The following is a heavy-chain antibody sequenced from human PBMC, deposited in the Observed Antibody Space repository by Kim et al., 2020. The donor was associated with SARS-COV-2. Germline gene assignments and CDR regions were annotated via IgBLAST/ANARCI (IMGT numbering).Heavy chain of an antibody. D-gene: IGHD6-13*01. Sequence: GGSLRLSCAASGFTFSSYGMHWVRQAPGKGLEWVAVIWYDGSNKYYADSVKGRFTISRDNSKNTLNLQMNSLRAEDTAVYYCAKGVIAAAGGTYWYFDLWGRGTLVTVSS. CDR3: AKGVIAAAGGTYWYFDL. J-gene: IGHJ2*01. CDR2: IWYDGSNK. CDR1: GFTFSSYG. V-gene: IGHV3-33*06.